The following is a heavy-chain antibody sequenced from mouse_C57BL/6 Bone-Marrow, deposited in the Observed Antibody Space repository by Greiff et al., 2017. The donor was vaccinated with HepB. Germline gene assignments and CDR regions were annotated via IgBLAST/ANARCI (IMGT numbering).Heavy chain of an antibody. D-gene: IGHD2-3*01. CDR3: ARGVTTYYFDY. CDR1: GFTFSDYG. V-gene: IGHV5-17*01. J-gene: IGHJ2*01. CDR2: ISSGSSTI. Sequence: DVKLVESGGGLVKPGGSLKLSCAASGFTFSDYGMHWVRQAPEKGLEWVAYISSGSSTIYYADTVKGRFTISRDNAKNTLFLQMTSLRSEDTAMYYCARGVTTYYFDYWGQGTTLTVSS.